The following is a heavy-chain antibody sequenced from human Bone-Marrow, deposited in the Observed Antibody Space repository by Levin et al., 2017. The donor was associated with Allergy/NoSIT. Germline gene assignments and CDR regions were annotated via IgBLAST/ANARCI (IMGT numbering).Heavy chain of an antibody. D-gene: IGHD6-19*01. CDR3: TKEDMVGWSVH. V-gene: IGHV6-1*01. Sequence: SQTLSLTCVISGDRVSSDIATWDWIRQSPSRGLEWLGRTYYRSKWYHDYAVSMASRLTINPDTSKNQLSLQLNSVTPADTAVYYCTKEDMVGWSVHWGPGILITVSS. CDR1: GDRVSSDIAT. CDR2: TYYRSKWYH. J-gene: IGHJ4*02.